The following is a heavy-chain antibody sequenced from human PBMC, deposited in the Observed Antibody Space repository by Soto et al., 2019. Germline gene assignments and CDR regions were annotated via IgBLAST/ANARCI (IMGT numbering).Heavy chain of an antibody. J-gene: IGHJ6*02. CDR1: GFTFSSYS. D-gene: IGHD2-8*01. CDR3: ARDPVVLMVYAVPNYYYYYGMDV. V-gene: IGHV3-21*01. Sequence: GGSLRLSCAASGFTFSSYSMNWVRQAPGKGLEWVSSISSSSSYIYYADSVKGRFTISRDNAKNSLYLQMNSLRAEDTAVYYCARDPVVLMVYAVPNYYYYYGMDVWGQGTTVTVSS. CDR2: ISSSSSYI.